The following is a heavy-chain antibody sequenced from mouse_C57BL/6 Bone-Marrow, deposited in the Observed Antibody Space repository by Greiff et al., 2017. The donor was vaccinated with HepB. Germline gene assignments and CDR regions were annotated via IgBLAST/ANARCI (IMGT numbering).Heavy chain of an antibody. CDR2: IDPSDSYT. Sequence: QVQLQQPGAELVMPGASVKLSCKASGYTFTSYWMHWVKQRPGQGLEWIGEIDPSDSYTNYNQKFKGKSTLTVDTSSSTAYMQLSSLTSEDSAVYYCARGLLLGYWGQGTTLTVSS. CDR3: ARGLLLGY. D-gene: IGHD2-3*01. J-gene: IGHJ2*01. CDR1: GYTFTSYW. V-gene: IGHV1-69*01.